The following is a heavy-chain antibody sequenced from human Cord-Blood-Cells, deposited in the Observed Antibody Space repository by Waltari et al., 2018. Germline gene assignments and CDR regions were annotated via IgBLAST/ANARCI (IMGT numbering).Heavy chain of an antibody. J-gene: IGHJ3*02. Sequence: EVQLVESGGGLVKPGGSLRLSCALSGFTFGSSSMHWVRQAPGKGLGWVSSISSSSSYIYYADSVKGRFTISRDNAKNSLYLQMNSLRAEDTAVYYCARDLGYGDAFDIWGQGTMVTVSS. D-gene: IGHD5-12*01. CDR1: GFTFGSSS. CDR2: ISSSSSYI. CDR3: ARDLGYGDAFDI. V-gene: IGHV3-21*01.